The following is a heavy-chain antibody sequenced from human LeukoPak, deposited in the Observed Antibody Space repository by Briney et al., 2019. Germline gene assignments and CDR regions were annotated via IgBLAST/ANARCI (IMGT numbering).Heavy chain of an antibody. J-gene: IGHJ4*02. CDR2: IYHSGST. D-gene: IGHD4-17*01. CDR1: GGSISSGGYS. Sequence: SEALSLTCAVSGGSISSGGYSWSWIRQPPGKGLEWIGYIYHSGSTYYNPSLKSRVTISVDRSKNQFSLKLSSVTAADTAVYYCARSGASDYVFDYWGQGTLVTVSS. V-gene: IGHV4-30-2*01. CDR3: ARSGASDYVFDY.